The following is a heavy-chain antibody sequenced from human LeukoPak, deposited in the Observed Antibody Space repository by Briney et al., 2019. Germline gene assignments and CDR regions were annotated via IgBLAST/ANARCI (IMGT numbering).Heavy chain of an antibody. CDR1: GGSFSGYY. Sequence: SETLSLTCAVYGGSFSGYYWSWIRQPPGKGLEWIGEINHSGSTNYNPSLKSRVTVSGDTSKNQFSLKLSSVTAADTAVYYCAREERYCSGGSCYAWFDPWGQGTLVTVSS. V-gene: IGHV4-34*01. D-gene: IGHD2-15*01. CDR3: AREERYCSGGSCYAWFDP. J-gene: IGHJ5*02. CDR2: INHSGST.